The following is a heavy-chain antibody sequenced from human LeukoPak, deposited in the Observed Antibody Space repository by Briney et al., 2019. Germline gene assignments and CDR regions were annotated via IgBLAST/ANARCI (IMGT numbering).Heavy chain of an antibody. J-gene: IGHJ6*02. CDR3: ARETIFGVVMIYYYYGMDV. CDR1: GFTFSSYW. D-gene: IGHD3-3*01. CDR2: IKQDGSEK. Sequence: GGSLRLSCAASGFTFSSYWMSWVRQAPGKGLERVANIKQDGSEKYYVDSVKGRFTISRDNAKNSLYLQMNSLRAEDTAVYYCARETIFGVVMIYYYYGMDVWGQGTTVTVSS. V-gene: IGHV3-7*01.